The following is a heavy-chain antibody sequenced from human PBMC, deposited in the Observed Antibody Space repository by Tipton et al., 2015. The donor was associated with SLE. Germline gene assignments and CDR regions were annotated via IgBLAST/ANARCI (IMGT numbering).Heavy chain of an antibody. CDR2: ISAYNGNT. D-gene: IGHD3-16*01. CDR3: ARSPGPAGEEDAFDI. CDR1: GYTFTSYG. V-gene: IGHV1-18*01. J-gene: IGHJ3*02. Sequence: QSGAEVKKPGASAKVSCKASGYTFTSYGISWVRQAPGQGLEWMGWISAYNGNTNYAQKLQGRVTMTTDTSTSTAYMELRSLGSDDTAVYYCARSPGPAGEEDAFDIWGQGTMVTVSS.